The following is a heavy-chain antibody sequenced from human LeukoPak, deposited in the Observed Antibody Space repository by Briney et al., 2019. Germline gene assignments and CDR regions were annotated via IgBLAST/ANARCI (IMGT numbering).Heavy chain of an antibody. CDR1: GYTFTSYY. CDR3: ARASCDFWSGYSRSWYFDL. Sequence: GASVKVSCKASGYTFTSYYMHWVRQAPGQGLEWMGIINPSGGSTSYAQKFQGRVTMTRDTSTSTVYMELSSLRSEDTAVYYCARASCDFWSGYSRSWYFDLWGRGTLVTVSS. CDR2: INPSGGST. V-gene: IGHV1-46*01. J-gene: IGHJ2*01. D-gene: IGHD3-3*01.